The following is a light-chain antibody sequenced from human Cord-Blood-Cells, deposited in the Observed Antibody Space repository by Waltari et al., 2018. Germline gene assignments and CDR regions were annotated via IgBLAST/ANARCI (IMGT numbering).Light chain of an antibody. J-gene: IGKJ1*01. CDR2: AAS. CDR3: QQYYSYPWT. Sequence: RMTQSPCCVAASTCEGWTSTCRASQGISSYLAWYQQKPGKAPKLLIYAASTLQSGVPSRFSGSGSGTDFTLTISCLQSEDFATYYCQQYYSYPWTFGQGTKVEIK. V-gene: IGKV1-8*01. CDR1: QGISSY.